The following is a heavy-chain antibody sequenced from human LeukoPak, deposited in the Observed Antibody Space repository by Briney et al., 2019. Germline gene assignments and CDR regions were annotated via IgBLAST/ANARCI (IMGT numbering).Heavy chain of an antibody. CDR2: INPNSGGT. J-gene: IGHJ3*02. Sequence: ASVKVSCKASGYTFTGYYMHWVRQAPGQGLEWMGWINPNSGGTNYAQKFQGRVTMTRDTSISTAYMELSRLRSDDTAVYYCARDPDYYDSSGYYFNDAFDIWGQGTMVTVSS. CDR1: GYTFTGYY. D-gene: IGHD3-22*01. V-gene: IGHV1-2*02. CDR3: ARDPDYYDSSGYYFNDAFDI.